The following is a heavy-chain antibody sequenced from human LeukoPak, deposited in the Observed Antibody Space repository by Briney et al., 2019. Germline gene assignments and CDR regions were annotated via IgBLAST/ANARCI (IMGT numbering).Heavy chain of an antibody. J-gene: IGHJ4*02. Sequence: ASVKVSCKASGYTFTSYGISWVRQAPGQGLEWMGWISAYNGNTNYAQKLQGRVTMTTDTSTSTAYMELSRLRSDDTAVYYCARELLGYCSGGSCDNDYWGQGTLVTVSS. CDR3: ARELLGYCSGGSCDNDY. CDR1: GYTFTSYG. CDR2: ISAYNGNT. V-gene: IGHV1-18*01. D-gene: IGHD2-15*01.